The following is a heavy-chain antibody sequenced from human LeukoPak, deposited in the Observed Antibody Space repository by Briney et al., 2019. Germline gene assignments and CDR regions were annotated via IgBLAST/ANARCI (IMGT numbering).Heavy chain of an antibody. CDR1: GGSISSSSYY. CDR2: IYYSGST. D-gene: IGHD5-18*01. Sequence: SETLSLTCTVSGGSISSSSYYWGWIRQPPGKGLEWIGSIYYSGSTYYNPSLKSRVTISVDTSKNQFSLKLSSVTAADTAVYYCASRGYSYGYIDYWDREPWSPSPQ. J-gene: IGHJ4*02. CDR3: ASRGYSYGYIDY. V-gene: IGHV4-39*01.